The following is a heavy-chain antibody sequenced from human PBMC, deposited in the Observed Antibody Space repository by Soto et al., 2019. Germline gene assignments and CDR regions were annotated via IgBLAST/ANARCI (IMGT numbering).Heavy chain of an antibody. Sequence: GESLKISCKGSGYTFTSYWISLVRQMPGKGLEWMGNIDPSDSYTNYSPSFQGHVTISADKSISTAYLQWSSLKASDTAMYYCARLLPYYGSGSYYYYGMDVWGQGTTVTVSS. D-gene: IGHD3-10*01. CDR2: IDPSDSYT. V-gene: IGHV5-10-1*01. J-gene: IGHJ6*02. CDR1: GYTFTSYW. CDR3: ARLLPYYGSGSYYYYGMDV.